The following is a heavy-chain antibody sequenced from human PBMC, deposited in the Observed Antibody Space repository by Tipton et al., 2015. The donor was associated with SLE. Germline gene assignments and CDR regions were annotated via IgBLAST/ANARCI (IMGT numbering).Heavy chain of an antibody. CDR2: IRSKANSYAT. CDR3: TVDYYDSSGSHFGFDY. Sequence: SLRLSCVASGFTFSGSAMHWVRQASGKGLEWVGRIRSKANSYATAYAASVKGRLTISRDDSKNTAYLQMNSLKTEDTAVYYCTVDYYDSSGSHFGFDYWGQGTLVTVSS. J-gene: IGHJ4*02. D-gene: IGHD3-22*01. CDR1: GFTFSGSA. V-gene: IGHV3-73*01.